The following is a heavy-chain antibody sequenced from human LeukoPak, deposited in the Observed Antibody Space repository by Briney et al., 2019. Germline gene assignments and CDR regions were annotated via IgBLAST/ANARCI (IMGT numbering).Heavy chain of an antibody. Sequence: SETLSLTCAVYGGSFSGYYWSWIRQPPGKGLEWIGEINHSGSTNYNPSLKSRVTISVDTSKNQFSLKLSSVTAADTAVYYCAIASRTYYYDSSGYFREYYFDYWGQGTLVTVSS. CDR3: AIASRTYYYDSSGYFREYYFDY. CDR2: INHSGST. V-gene: IGHV4-34*09. J-gene: IGHJ4*02. CDR1: GGSFSGYY. D-gene: IGHD3-22*01.